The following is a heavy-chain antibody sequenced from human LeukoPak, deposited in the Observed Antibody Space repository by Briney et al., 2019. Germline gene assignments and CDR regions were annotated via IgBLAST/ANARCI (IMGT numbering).Heavy chain of an antibody. J-gene: IGHJ6*02. CDR3: AKAPRSYYLAYYYYGMDV. CDR1: GFTFSSYD. Sequence: GGSLRLSCAASGFTFSSYDMHWVRQAPGKGLEWVAFISYDGSNKYYVDSVKGRFTISRDNSKNTLYLQMNSLRAEDTAVYYCAKAPRSYYLAYYYYGMDVWGQGTTVTVSS. D-gene: IGHD3-10*01. CDR2: ISYDGSNK. V-gene: IGHV3-30*18.